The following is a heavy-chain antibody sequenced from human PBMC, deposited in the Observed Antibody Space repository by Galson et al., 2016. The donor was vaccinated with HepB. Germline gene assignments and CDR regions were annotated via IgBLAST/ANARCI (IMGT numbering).Heavy chain of an antibody. V-gene: IGHV3-21*01. CDR2: ISIGSSYI. CDR1: GFTFSTYT. Sequence: SLRLSCAASGFTFSTYTMHWVRQAPGKGLEWVSSISIGSSYIYYAASVKGRFTISRDNAKNSLYLQMNSLRGEDTAVYYCAREAFYYDTWGRGTLVTVSS. D-gene: IGHD3-22*01. J-gene: IGHJ2*01. CDR3: AREAFYYDT.